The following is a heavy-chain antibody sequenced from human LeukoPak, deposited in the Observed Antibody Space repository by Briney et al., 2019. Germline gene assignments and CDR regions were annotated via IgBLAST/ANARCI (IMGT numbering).Heavy chain of an antibody. D-gene: IGHD3-10*01. J-gene: IGHJ4*02. Sequence: SQTLSLTCAVYGGSFSGYYWSWIRQPPGKGLEWTGEINHSGSTNYNPSLKSRVTISVDTSKNQFSLKLSSVTAADTAVYYCARGQATMVRGVYFDYWGQGTLVTVSS. CDR2: INHSGST. CDR3: ARGQATMVRGVYFDY. V-gene: IGHV4-34*01. CDR1: GGSFSGYY.